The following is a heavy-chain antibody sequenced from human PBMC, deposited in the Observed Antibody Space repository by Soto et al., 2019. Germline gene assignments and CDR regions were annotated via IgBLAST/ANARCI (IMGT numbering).Heavy chain of an antibody. Sequence: QVQLVQSGPEVKKPGSSVTLSCKTSGDSFSNYALSWVRQAPGEGLELMGGIVPIVGTPMYRQKFQARVRITADESTITAYMELSGLRPDDPAMYFCARVAGFCRRDTCLPFSGFDSWGQGNLVIVSS. J-gene: IGHJ5*01. CDR1: GDSFSNYA. CDR3: ARVAGFCRRDTCLPFSGFDS. V-gene: IGHV1-69*01. D-gene: IGHD2-15*01. CDR2: IVPIVGTP.